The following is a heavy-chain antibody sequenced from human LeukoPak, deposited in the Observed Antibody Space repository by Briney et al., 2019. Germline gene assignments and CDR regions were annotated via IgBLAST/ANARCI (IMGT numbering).Heavy chain of an antibody. Sequence: GGSLRLSCAASGFTFSSYSMNWVRQAPGKGLEWVSSISSSSSYIYYADSVKGRFTISRDNAKNSLYLQMNSLRAEDTAVYYCARDRAGAQRYFDLWGRGTLVTVYS. CDR2: ISSSSSYI. D-gene: IGHD4-17*01. CDR1: GFTFSSYS. V-gene: IGHV3-21*04. CDR3: ARDRAGAQRYFDL. J-gene: IGHJ2*01.